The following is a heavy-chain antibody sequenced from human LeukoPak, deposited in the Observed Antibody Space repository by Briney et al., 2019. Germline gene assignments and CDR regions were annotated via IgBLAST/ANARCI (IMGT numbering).Heavy chain of an antibody. J-gene: IGHJ6*02. CDR1: GGSISYYY. Sequence: SETLSLTCTVSGGSISYYYWSWIRQSPGKGLEWVGYIYYSGTTNYNPSLKSRVTISVDTSKNQFSLQLRPVTAADTAVYYCAREDPQTTVPEGMDVWGQGTTVTVSS. V-gene: IGHV4-59*01. CDR3: AREDPQTTVPEGMDV. D-gene: IGHD4-17*01. CDR2: IYYSGTT.